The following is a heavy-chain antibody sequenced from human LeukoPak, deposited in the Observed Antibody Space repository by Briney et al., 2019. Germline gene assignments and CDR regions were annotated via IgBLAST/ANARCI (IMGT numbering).Heavy chain of an antibody. V-gene: IGHV3-21*01. CDR2: ISSGGRSI. CDR3: ARDYFYCCGDCFVDY. CDR1: GFTFSSYG. D-gene: IGHD2-21*02. J-gene: IGHJ4*02. Sequence: PGGSLRLSCAASGFTFSSYGMNWVRQAPGKGLEWVSSISSGGRSIDLADSVKGRFTISRDNAKNSLYLQMNSLRAEDTAVYFCARDYFYCCGDCFVDYWAQGTLVNVSS.